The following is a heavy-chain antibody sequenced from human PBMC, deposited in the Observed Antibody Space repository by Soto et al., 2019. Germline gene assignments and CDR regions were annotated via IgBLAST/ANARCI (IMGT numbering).Heavy chain of an antibody. CDR3: ARLQAAAGDNDLTFDY. J-gene: IGHJ4*02. D-gene: IGHD6-13*01. CDR2: IYPDDSET. V-gene: IGHV5-51*01. Sequence: GESLKISCKGSGYSFLNYWIGWVRQMPGKDLEWIGIIYPDDSETNYSPSFQGHVTISADKSISTAYLQWSSLKASDTAMYYCARLQAAAGDNDLTFDYWGQGTLVTVSS. CDR1: GYSFLNYW.